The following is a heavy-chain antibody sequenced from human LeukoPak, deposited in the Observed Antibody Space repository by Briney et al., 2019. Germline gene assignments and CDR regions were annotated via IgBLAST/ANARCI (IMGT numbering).Heavy chain of an antibody. V-gene: IGHV1-2*02. CDR1: GYTFTGYY. Sequence: GASVKVSCKASGYTFTGYYMHWVRQAPGQGLEWMGWINPNSGGTNYAQKFQGRVTMTRDTSISTAYMELSRLRSDDTAVYYCARDSQDILTGYYSGFDPWGQGTLVTVSS. J-gene: IGHJ5*02. CDR2: INPNSGGT. D-gene: IGHD3-9*01. CDR3: ARDSQDILTGYYSGFDP.